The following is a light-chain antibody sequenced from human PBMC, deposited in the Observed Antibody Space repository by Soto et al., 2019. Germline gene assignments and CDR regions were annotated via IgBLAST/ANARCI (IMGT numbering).Light chain of an antibody. CDR2: EVS. CDR3: CSCTSSSTLV. Sequence: QSALTQPASVSGSPGQSITISCTGTSSDVGGYNYVSWYQQHPGKAPKLMIYEVSNRPSGVSNRFSGSKSGNTASLTISGLQAEDEADYYCCSCTSSSTLVFGGGTKVTVL. CDR1: SSDVGGYNY. J-gene: IGLJ3*02. V-gene: IGLV2-14*01.